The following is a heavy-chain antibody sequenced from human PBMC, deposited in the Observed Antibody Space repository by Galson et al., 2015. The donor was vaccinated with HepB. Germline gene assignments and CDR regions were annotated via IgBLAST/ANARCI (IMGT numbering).Heavy chain of an antibody. J-gene: IGHJ6*02. Sequence: SLRLSCAASGFTFSSYGMHWVRQAPGKGLEWVAVISYDGSNKYYADSVKGRFTISRDNSKNTLYLQMNSLRAEDTAVYYCASCIRNYDSSGYGMDVWGQGTTVTVSS. CDR2: ISYDGSNK. CDR3: ASCIRNYDSSGYGMDV. V-gene: IGHV3-30*03. CDR1: GFTFSSYG. D-gene: IGHD3-22*01.